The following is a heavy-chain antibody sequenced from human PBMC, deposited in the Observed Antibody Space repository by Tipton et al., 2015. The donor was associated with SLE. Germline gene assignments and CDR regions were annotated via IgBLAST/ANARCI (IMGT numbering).Heavy chain of an antibody. Sequence: QVQLVQSGAEVKKPGASVKVSCKASGYTFTGYYMHWVRQAPGQGLEWIGWINPNSGGTNYAQKFQGRVTMTRDTSISTAYMELSRLRSDDTAVYYCARGHGYYDSSGYSVDYWGQGTLVTVSS. V-gene: IGHV1-2*02. CDR1: GYTFTGYY. D-gene: IGHD3-22*01. CDR2: INPNSGGT. CDR3: ARGHGYYDSSGYSVDY. J-gene: IGHJ4*02.